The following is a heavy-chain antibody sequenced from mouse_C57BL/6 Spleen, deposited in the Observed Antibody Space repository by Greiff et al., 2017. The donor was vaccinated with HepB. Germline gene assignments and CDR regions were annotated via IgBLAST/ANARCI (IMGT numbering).Heavy chain of an antibody. CDR1: GYTFTSYW. CDR2: IDPSDSYT. J-gene: IGHJ2*01. V-gene: IGHV1-69*01. Sequence: QVQLQQPGAELVMPGASVKLSCKASGYTFTSYWMHWVKQRPGQGLEWIGEIDPSDSYTNYNQKFKGKSTLTVDKSSSTAYMQLSSLTSEDSAVYYCASRGGYYFDYWGQGTTLTVSS. CDR3: ASRGGYYFDY.